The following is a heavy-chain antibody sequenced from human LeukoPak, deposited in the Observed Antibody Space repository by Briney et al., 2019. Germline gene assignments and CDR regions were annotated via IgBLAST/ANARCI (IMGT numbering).Heavy chain of an antibody. V-gene: IGHV4-59*01. Sequence: SETLSLTCIVSGRSISGYYWSWIRQPPGKGLEWIGYIYYTGSTYYNPSLKSRVTISIDTSKNQFSLKLSSVTAADTAVYYCARDGSVTVWGQGTLVTVSS. D-gene: IGHD2-21*02. J-gene: IGHJ4*02. CDR1: GRSISGYY. CDR3: ARDGSVTV. CDR2: IYYTGST.